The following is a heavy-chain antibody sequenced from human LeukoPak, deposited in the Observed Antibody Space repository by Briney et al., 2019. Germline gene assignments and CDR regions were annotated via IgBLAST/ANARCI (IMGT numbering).Heavy chain of an antibody. CDR1: GYRFTSLL. CDR3: ARRGSSGADFDY. CDR2: IYPGDSDT. V-gene: IGHV5-51*01. J-gene: IGHJ4*02. Sequence: GESLKISCEGSGYRFTSLLIAWVRQRPGKGLEWMGIIYPGDSDTRYSPSFEGQVTIPADKSISTAYLQWSSLKASDTAMYYCARRGSSGADFDYWGQGTLVTVSS. D-gene: IGHD6-19*01.